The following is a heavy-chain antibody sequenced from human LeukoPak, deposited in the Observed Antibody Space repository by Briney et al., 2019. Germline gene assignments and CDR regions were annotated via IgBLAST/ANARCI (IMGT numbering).Heavy chain of an antibody. D-gene: IGHD3-22*01. CDR2: IDLSGST. CDR3: VRHYYYDSSGYESFWYFDL. CDR1: GGSISSNDW. Sequence: PSETLSLTCAVSGGSISSNDWWTWVRQPPGKGLEWIGEIDLSGSTNYNPSLKSRVTISVDKSKNQFSLKLSSVTAADTAVYYCVRHYYYDSSGYESFWYFDLWGRGTLVTVSS. V-gene: IGHV4-4*02. J-gene: IGHJ2*01.